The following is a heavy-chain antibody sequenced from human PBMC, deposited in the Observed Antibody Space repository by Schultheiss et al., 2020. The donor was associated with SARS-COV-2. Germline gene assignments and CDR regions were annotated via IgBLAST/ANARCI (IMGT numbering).Heavy chain of an antibody. D-gene: IGHD2-2*01. Sequence: ASVKVSCKASGYTFTGYYMHWVRQAPGQGLEWMGRINPNSGGTNYAQKFQGRVTMTRDTSISTAYMELSRLRSDDTAVYYCARVRIVVVPAAMGYYYYGMDVWGKGTTVTVAS. CDR2: INPNSGGT. CDR1: GYTFTGYY. J-gene: IGHJ6*04. CDR3: ARVRIVVVPAAMGYYYYGMDV. V-gene: IGHV1-2*06.